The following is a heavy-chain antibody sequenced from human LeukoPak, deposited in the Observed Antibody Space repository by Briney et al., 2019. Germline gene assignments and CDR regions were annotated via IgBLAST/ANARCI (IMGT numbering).Heavy chain of an antibody. V-gene: IGHV3-23*01. CDR3: AELGITMIGGV. Sequence: GGSLRLSCTVSGFTVSSNSMSWVRQAPGKGLEWVSVISGRGGTTYYADSVKGRFTISRDNSKNTLYLQMNSLRAEDTAVYYCAELGITMIGGVWGKGTTVTISS. J-gene: IGHJ6*04. D-gene: IGHD3-10*02. CDR2: ISGRGGTT. CDR1: GFTVSSNS.